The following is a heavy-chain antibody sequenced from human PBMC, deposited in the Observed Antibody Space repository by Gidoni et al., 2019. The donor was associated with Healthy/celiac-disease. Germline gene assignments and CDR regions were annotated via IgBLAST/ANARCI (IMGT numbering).Heavy chain of an antibody. CDR2: ISPNSGGT. D-gene: IGHD3-3*01. Sequence: QVQLVHSGAEVTKPAASVKVFCQASGYPFTGYYMHWVRQAPGQGLEWMGWISPNSGGTNYAQKFQGRVTMTRETSISTAYMELSRLRSDDTAVYYCARDLVTIFGGGYYYGMDVWGQGTTVTVSS. J-gene: IGHJ6*02. CDR1: GYPFTGYY. CDR3: ARDLVTIFGGGYYYGMDV. V-gene: IGHV1-2*02.